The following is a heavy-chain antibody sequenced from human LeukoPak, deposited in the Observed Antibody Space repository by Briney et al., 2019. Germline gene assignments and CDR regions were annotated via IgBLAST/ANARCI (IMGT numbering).Heavy chain of an antibody. CDR1: GGSISSYY. CDR2: IYYSGST. Sequence: NPSETLSLTCTVSGGSISSYYWSWIRQPPGKGLKWIGYIYYSGSTDYNPSLKSRVTISVDTSKNQFSLKLSSVTAADTAVYYCARAGSMFGVVVFDYWGQGTLVTVSS. J-gene: IGHJ4*02. CDR3: ARAGSMFGVVVFDY. V-gene: IGHV4-59*01. D-gene: IGHD3-3*01.